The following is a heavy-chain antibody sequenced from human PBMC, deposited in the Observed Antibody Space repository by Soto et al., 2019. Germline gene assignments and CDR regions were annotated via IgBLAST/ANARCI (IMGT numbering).Heavy chain of an antibody. CDR3: ARGGFGSWPYYFDY. Sequence: GSVRLSCAASGFTFSSYAMHWVRQAPGKGLEWVAVISYDGSNKYYADSVKGRFTISRDNSKNTLYLQMNSLRAEDTAVYYCARGGFGSWPYYFDYWGQGTLVTVSS. J-gene: IGHJ4*02. CDR2: ISYDGSNK. V-gene: IGHV3-30-3*01. D-gene: IGHD6-13*01. CDR1: GFTFSSYA.